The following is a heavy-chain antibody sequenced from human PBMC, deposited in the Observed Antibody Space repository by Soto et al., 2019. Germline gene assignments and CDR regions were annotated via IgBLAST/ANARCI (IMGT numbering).Heavy chain of an antibody. Sequence: EVQLLESGGGLVQPGGSLRLSCAASGFTFNNYAMSWVRQAPGKGLEWVSGISGSGGSTDYADSVKGRFTISRDTSKNTLYLERNSLRAEDTAVYYCAKRNWEGCRSISCYLYDHWGQGTLVTVSS. CDR1: GFTFNNYA. V-gene: IGHV3-23*01. CDR2: ISGSGGST. D-gene: IGHD2-2*01. J-gene: IGHJ5*02. CDR3: AKRNWEGCRSISCYLYDH.